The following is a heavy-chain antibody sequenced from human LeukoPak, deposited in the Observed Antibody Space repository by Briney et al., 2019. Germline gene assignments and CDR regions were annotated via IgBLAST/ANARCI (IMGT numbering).Heavy chain of an antibody. V-gene: IGHV6-1*01. Sequence: SQTLSLTCAISGDSVSSNSAAWNWIRQSPSRVPEWLGRTYYRSKWYNDYAVSVKSRVTINPDTSKNKFSLQLNSVTPEDTAVYYCAREGYYYDSSGPNWFDPWGQGTLVTVSS. CDR3: AREGYYYDSSGPNWFDP. D-gene: IGHD3-22*01. CDR1: GDSVSSNSAA. J-gene: IGHJ5*02. CDR2: TYYRSKWYN.